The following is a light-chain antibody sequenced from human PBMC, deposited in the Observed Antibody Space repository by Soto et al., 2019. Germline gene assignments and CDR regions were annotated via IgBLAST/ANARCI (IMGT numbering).Light chain of an antibody. V-gene: IGKV3-15*01. CDR1: QTIGSK. CDR3: QQYNNWLSWT. J-gene: IGKJ1*01. CDR2: GAS. Sequence: EIVMTQFPATLSVSPGESATLSCRASQTIGSKLAWYQHKPGQAPRLLIYGASTRATCIPARFSGSGSGTEFTLTISSLQSGDFALYFCQQYNNWLSWTFGQGTRV.